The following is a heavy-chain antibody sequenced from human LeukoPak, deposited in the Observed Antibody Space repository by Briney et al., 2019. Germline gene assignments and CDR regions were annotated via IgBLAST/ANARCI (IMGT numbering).Heavy chain of an antibody. J-gene: IGHJ4*02. D-gene: IGHD4-23*01. CDR2: ISWNSGSI. Sequence: GGSLRLSCAASGFTFSSYSMNWVRQAPGKGLEWVSGISWNSGSIGYADSVKGRFTISRDNAKNSLYLQMNSLRAEDTALYYCAKARGLRWLYPFDYWGQGTLVTVSS. V-gene: IGHV3-9*01. CDR1: GFTFSSYS. CDR3: AKARGLRWLYPFDY.